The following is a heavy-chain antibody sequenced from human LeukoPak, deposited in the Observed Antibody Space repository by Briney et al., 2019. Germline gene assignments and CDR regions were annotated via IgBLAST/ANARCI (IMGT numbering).Heavy chain of an antibody. J-gene: IGHJ6*02. CDR2: IYPGGSET. D-gene: IGHD7-27*01. CDR1: GYSFTTYW. CDR3: ARLQGRWGGRYYYYYGMDV. Sequence: GESLKISCKGSGYSFTTYWIGWGRQMPGKGLEGMGIIYPGGSETRYSPSFQGQVNISADKSITTAYLPWSSLKASDTAMYYCARLQGRWGGRYYYYYGMDVWGQGTTVTVSS. V-gene: IGHV5-51*01.